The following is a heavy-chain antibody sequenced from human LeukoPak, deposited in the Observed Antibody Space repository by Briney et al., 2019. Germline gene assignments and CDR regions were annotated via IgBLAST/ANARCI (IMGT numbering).Heavy chain of an antibody. V-gene: IGHV3-53*01. D-gene: IGHD6-25*01. CDR1: GFIVSSYY. CDR2: IYSGGST. Sequence: PGGSLRLSCAASGFIVSSYYMSWVRQAPGKGLEWVSVIYSGGSTYYADSVKGRFTISRDNSKNTLYLQMNSLRAEDTAVYYCARDTPSGGFDYWGQGTLVTVSS. J-gene: IGHJ4*02. CDR3: ARDTPSGGFDY.